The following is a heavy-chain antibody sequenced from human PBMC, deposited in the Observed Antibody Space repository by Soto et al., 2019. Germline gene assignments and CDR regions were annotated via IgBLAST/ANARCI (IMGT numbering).Heavy chain of an antibody. CDR3: ARVLADDYGDHYREYYFDY. J-gene: IGHJ4*02. Sequence: PSETLSLTCAVSGGSISSGGYSWSWIRQPPGKGLEWIGYIYHSGSTYYNPSLKSRVTISVDRSKNQFSLKLSSVTAADTAVYYCARVLADDYGDHYREYYFDYWGQGTLVTVSS. D-gene: IGHD4-17*01. CDR2: IYHSGST. V-gene: IGHV4-30-2*01. CDR1: GGSISSGGYS.